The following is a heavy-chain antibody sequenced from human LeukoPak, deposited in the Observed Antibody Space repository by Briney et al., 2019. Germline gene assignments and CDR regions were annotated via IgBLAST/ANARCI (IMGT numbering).Heavy chain of an antibody. Sequence: APVKVSCKASGYTFTGYYMHWVRQAPGQGLEWMGWINPNSGGTNYAQKFQGRVTMTRDTSISTAYMELSRLRSDDTAVYYCARGEDILTGYYYYYYYMDVWGKGTTVTISS. D-gene: IGHD3-9*01. CDR1: GYTFTGYY. V-gene: IGHV1-2*02. CDR2: INPNSGGT. J-gene: IGHJ6*03. CDR3: ARGEDILTGYYYYYYYMDV.